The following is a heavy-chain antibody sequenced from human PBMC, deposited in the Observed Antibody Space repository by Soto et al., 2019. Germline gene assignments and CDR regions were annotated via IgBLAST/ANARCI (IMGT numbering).Heavy chain of an antibody. V-gene: IGHV3-48*02. CDR2: ISSSSSTM. D-gene: IGHD1-26*01. CDR3: ARDSTDADSGSYSGDY. J-gene: IGHJ4*02. Sequence: HPGGSLRLSXAASGFTFSSYSMNWVRQAPGKGLEWVSYISSSSSTMYYADSVKGRFTISRDNAKNSLFLHMNSLRDEDTAVYYCARDSTDADSGSYSGDYWGQGTLVTVSS. CDR1: GFTFSSYS.